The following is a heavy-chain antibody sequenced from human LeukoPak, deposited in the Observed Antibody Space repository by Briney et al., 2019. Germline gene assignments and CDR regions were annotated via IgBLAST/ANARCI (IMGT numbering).Heavy chain of an antibody. CDR1: GFTFSNYA. CDR2: ISGSGGST. J-gene: IGHJ4*02. Sequence: PGGSLRLSCEASGFTFSNYAMNWVRQTPGKGLEWVSAISGSGGSTYYADSVKGRFTISRDNSKNTLYLQMNSLRAEDTAVYYCATSIRGYSYGDSWGQGTLVTVSS. V-gene: IGHV3-23*01. D-gene: IGHD5-18*01. CDR3: ATSIRGYSYGDS.